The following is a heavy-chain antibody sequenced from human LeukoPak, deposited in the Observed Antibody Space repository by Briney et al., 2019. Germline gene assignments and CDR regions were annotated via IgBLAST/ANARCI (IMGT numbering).Heavy chain of an antibody. J-gene: IGHJ4*02. CDR1: ASTSGDDA. CDR3: TRDRVGLWWFN. D-gene: IGHD2-21*01. V-gene: IGHV3-49*03. Sequence: GGSLRLSCTASASTSGDDALNWFRQAPGKGLEWVGFIRSKTYGGTTEYAASVKGRFTISRDDSKSIAYLQMNSLKTEDTAVYYCTRDRVGLWWFNWGQGTLVTVSS. CDR2: IRSKTYGGTT.